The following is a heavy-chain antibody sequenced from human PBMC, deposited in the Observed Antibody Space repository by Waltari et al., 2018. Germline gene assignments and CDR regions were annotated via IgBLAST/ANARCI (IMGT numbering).Heavy chain of an antibody. CDR1: GGSFTTYY. V-gene: IGHV4-34*02. J-gene: IGHJ2*01. D-gene: IGHD5-12*01. CDR3: ARHGGYAQDL. Sequence: QVQLQQWGAGLVKPSETLSLTCAFYGGSFTTYYWSWIRQSPGKGLEWVGQIRHGGSAYCNPSLKSRVTMARDTSNNQLSLKMTSVTAADTAVYYGARHGGYAQDLWGRGTLVTVSS. CDR2: IRHGGSA.